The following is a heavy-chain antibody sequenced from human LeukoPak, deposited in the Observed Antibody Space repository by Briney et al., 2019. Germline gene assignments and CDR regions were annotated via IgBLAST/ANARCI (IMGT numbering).Heavy chain of an antibody. CDR1: GFSFSKHY. CDR3: TRGPKYSGGPA. CDR2: ISSNGSSI. J-gene: IGHJ4*02. V-gene: IGHV3-11*04. Sequence: RPGGSLRLYCAASGFSFSKHYMTWIRQAPGKGLEWIAYISSNGSSIYYADSVKGRFTISRDNAKNTLHLQMNSLRAEDTSLYYCTRGPKYSGGPAWGQGTLVTVSS. D-gene: IGHD5-18*01.